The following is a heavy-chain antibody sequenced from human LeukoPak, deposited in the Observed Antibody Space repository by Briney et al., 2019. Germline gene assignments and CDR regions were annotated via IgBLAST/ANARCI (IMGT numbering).Heavy chain of an antibody. CDR3: AKDIFPGARNFDWSLDY. CDR2: ISWDVGHA. CDR1: GFNFDDYA. J-gene: IGHJ4*02. D-gene: IGHD3-9*01. V-gene: IGHV3-43D*03. Sequence: PGGSLRLSCAASGFNFDDYAMHWVRQAPGKGLEWVSLISWDVGHAYYADSVKGRFIISRDNTKNSLYLQMNSLRTEDTALYYCAKDIFPGARNFDWSLDYWGRRTLVTVSS.